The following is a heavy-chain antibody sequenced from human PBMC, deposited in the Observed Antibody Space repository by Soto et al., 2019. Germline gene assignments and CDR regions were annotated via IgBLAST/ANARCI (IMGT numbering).Heavy chain of an antibody. J-gene: IGHJ4*02. CDR2: ISDYNGNT. V-gene: IGHV1-18*01. D-gene: IGHD3-22*01. Sequence: QVQLVQSGAEVKKPGASVNVSCKASGYTFTSYGISCVRQAPGQGLEWMGWISDYNGNTNYAQKLQGRVTLNTEPSTSTAYMELRRLRSDDTAVYYCERAGYYYDSSALCYWGKGTLVPVSS. CDR3: ERAGYYYDSSALCY. CDR1: GYTFTSYG.